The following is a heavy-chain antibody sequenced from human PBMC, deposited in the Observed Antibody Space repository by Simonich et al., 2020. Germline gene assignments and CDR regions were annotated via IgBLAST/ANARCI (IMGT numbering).Heavy chain of an antibody. CDR3: ARHAGFAFDI. V-gene: IGHV4-39*01. J-gene: IGHJ3*02. Sequence: QLQLQESGPGLVKPSETLSLTCTVSGGSISSSSYYWGWIRQPPGKGLEWIGSIYYSRSTYTNPSLKSRVTISVDTSKNQFSLKLSSVTAADTAVYDCARHAGFAFDIWGQGTMVTVSS. D-gene: IGHD6-13*01. CDR1: GGSISSSSYY. CDR2: IYYSRST.